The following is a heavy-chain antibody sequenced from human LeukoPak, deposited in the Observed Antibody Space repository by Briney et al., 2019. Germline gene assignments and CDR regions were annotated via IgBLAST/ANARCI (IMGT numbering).Heavy chain of an antibody. D-gene: IGHD3-10*01. CDR2: IYYSGNT. CDR1: GVSISSSNSY. J-gene: IGHJ4*02. Sequence: SETLSLTCTVSGVSISSSNSYWGWTRQPPGKGLEWIGSIYYSGNTYYNASLKSQVSISIDTSKNQFSLKLSSVTAADTAVYYCARVGPYGSGIFYFDYWGQGTLVTVSS. CDR3: ARVGPYGSGIFYFDY. V-gene: IGHV4-39*07.